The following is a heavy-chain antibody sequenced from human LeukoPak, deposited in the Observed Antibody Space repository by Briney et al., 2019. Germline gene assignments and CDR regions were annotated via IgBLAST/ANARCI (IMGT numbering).Heavy chain of an antibody. V-gene: IGHV3-23*01. CDR2: ISGSGGST. D-gene: IGHD3-22*01. J-gene: IGHJ4*02. Sequence: PGGSLRLSCAASGFTFSSYAMSWVRQAPGKGLEWVSAISGSGGSTYYADSVKGRFTISRDNSKNTLYLQMNSLRAEDTAVYYCAKAIPGGAHYYDSSGYLTIFDYWGQGTLVTVSS. CDR1: GFTFSSYA. CDR3: AKAIPGGAHYYDSSGYLTIFDY.